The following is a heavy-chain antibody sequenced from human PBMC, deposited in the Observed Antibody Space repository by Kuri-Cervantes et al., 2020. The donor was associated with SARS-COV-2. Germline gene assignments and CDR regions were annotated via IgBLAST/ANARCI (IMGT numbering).Heavy chain of an antibody. CDR1: GGSISSSSYY. V-gene: IGHV4-39*01. D-gene: IGHD3-3*01. Sequence: ESLKISCTVSGGSISSSSYYWGWIRQPPGKGLEWIGSIYYSGSTYYNPSLKSRVTISVDTSKNQFSLELSSVTAADTAVYYCTSTNYDFWSGYVNWFDPWGQGTLVTSPQ. CDR2: IYYSGST. CDR3: TSTNYDFWSGYVNWFDP. J-gene: IGHJ5*02.